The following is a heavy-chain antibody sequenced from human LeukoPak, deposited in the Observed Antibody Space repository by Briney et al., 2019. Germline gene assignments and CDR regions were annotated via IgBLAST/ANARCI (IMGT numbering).Heavy chain of an antibody. CDR2: IKSKTDGGTT. V-gene: IGHV3-15*01. Sequence: GGSLRLSCAASGFTFSNAWMSWVRQAPGKGLEWVGRIKSKTDGGTTDYAAPVKGRFTISRDDSKNTLYLQMNSLKTEDTAVYYCTAGQLLMADAFDIWGQGTMVTVSS. D-gene: IGHD5-24*01. CDR3: TAGQLLMADAFDI. J-gene: IGHJ3*02. CDR1: GFTFSNAW.